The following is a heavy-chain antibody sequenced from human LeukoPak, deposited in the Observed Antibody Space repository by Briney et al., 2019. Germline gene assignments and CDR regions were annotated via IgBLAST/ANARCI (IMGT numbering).Heavy chain of an antibody. CDR2: INPNSGGT. V-gene: IGHV1-2*02. CDR1: GYTFTGYY. D-gene: IGHD3-3*01. Sequence: ASVEVSCTASGYTFTGYYMHWVRQAPGQGLEWMGWINPNSGGTNYAQTFQGRVTMTRDTSISTAYMELSRLRSDDTAVYYCARTHVDTIFDLDYWGQGTLVTISS. CDR3: ARTHVDTIFDLDY. J-gene: IGHJ4*02.